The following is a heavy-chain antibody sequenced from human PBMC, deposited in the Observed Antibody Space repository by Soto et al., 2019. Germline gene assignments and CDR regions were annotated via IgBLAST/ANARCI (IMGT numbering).Heavy chain of an antibody. CDR3: ARDRNWAFDY. D-gene: IGHD7-27*01. V-gene: IGHV3-48*02. Sequence: GGSLRLSCADSGFTFSSYSMNWVRQAPGKGLEWVSYISGDSKLITYADSVKGRFTISRDNAKNSLYLQMNSLRDEDTAVYYCARDRNWAFDYWGQGTLVTVSS. CDR2: ISGDSKLI. J-gene: IGHJ4*02. CDR1: GFTFSSYS.